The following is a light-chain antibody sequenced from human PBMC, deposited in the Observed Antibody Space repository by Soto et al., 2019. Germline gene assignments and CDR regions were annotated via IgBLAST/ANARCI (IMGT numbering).Light chain of an antibody. Sequence: QSVLTQAASVSGSPGQSITISCTGTSSDVGGYNYVSWYQQHPGKAPKLMIYDVSDRPSGVSNRFSGSKSGYTASLTISGLQAEDEADYYCSSYTSSSTPVVFGGGTQLTVL. CDR3: SSYTSSSTPVV. CDR2: DVS. CDR1: SSDVGGYNY. V-gene: IGLV2-14*03. J-gene: IGLJ2*01.